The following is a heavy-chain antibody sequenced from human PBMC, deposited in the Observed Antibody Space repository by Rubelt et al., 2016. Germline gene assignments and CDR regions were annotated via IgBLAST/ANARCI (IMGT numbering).Heavy chain of an antibody. Sequence: EVQLLESGGGLVQPGGSLRLSCAASGFIFNTYAMSWVRQAPGKGLEWVSAVGTGSGSPFYADSVKGRLTISGDNSKKTRYLQMNSLRAEDTAVYYCAQDRGYNWKHYNWFDPWGQGTLVTVSS. CDR1: GFIFNTYA. D-gene: IGHD1-20*01. CDR3: AQDRGYNWKHYNWFDP. V-gene: IGHV3-23*01. J-gene: IGHJ5*02. CDR2: VGTGSGSP.